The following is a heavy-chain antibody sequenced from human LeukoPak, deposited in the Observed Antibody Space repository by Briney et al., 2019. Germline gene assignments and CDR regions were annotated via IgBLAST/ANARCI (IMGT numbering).Heavy chain of an antibody. D-gene: IGHD2-15*01. CDR1: GFTFSSYG. J-gene: IGHJ4*02. V-gene: IGHV3-30*02. CDR2: IRYDGSNK. CDR3: ASTSRHYCSGGSCLGY. Sequence: GGSLRLSCAASGFTFSSYGMHWVRQAPGKGLEWVAFIRYDGSNKYYADSVKGRFTISRDNSKNTLYLQMNSLRAEDTAVYYCASTSRHYCSGGSCLGYWGQGTLVTVSS.